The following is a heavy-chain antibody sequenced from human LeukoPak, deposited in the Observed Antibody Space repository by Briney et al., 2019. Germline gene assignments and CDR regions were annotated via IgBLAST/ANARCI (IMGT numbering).Heavy chain of an antibody. V-gene: IGHV3-53*01. CDR3: ARVQLVDYYYYSYMDV. CDR2: IYSAGTS. Sequence: GGSLRLSCTVSGFSVSAIYLSWVRQVPGKGLQWVSGIYSAGTSFHAESLEGRFTVSRDNAKDSLYLQMNSLRAEDTALYYCARVQLVDYYYYSYMDVWGKGTTVTVSS. J-gene: IGHJ6*03. CDR1: GFSVSAIY. D-gene: IGHD6-6*01.